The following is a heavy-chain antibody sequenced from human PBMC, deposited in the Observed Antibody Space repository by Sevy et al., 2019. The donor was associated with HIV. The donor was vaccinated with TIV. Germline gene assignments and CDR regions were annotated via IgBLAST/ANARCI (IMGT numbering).Heavy chain of an antibody. D-gene: IGHD3-22*01. J-gene: IGHJ3*02. CDR3: AGARYDSSGSFDALDI. Sequence: GGSLRLSCTTSGFTFTSYAMNWVRQAPGKVLEWVSTIFRNFRGVDVTYDADSVKGRFTISRDSSRNTLYLQMNSLRAEDTAVYYCAGARYDSSGSFDALDIWGQGTMVTVSS. CDR1: GFTFTSYA. V-gene: IGHV3-23*01. CDR2: IFRNFRGVDVT.